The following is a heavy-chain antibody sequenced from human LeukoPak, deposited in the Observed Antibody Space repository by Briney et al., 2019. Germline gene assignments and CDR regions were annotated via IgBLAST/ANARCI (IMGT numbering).Heavy chain of an antibody. J-gene: IGHJ3*02. Sequence: PGGSLGLSCAASGFTFSSYSMNWVRQAPGKGLEWVSSISSSSSYIYYADSVKGRFTISRDNAKNSLYLQMNSLRAEDTAVYYCARDLSYCSGGSCYSGEVFDIWGQGTMVTVSS. D-gene: IGHD2-15*01. V-gene: IGHV3-21*01. CDR2: ISSSSSYI. CDR1: GFTFSSYS. CDR3: ARDLSYCSGGSCYSGEVFDI.